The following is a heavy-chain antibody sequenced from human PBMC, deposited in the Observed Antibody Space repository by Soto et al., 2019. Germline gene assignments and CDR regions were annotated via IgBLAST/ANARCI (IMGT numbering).Heavy chain of an antibody. Sequence: NPSETLSLTCAVSGGSISSGGYSWSWIRQPPGKGLEWIGYIYHSGSTYYNPSLKSRVTISVDRSKNQFSLKLSSVTAADTAVYYCAREIRSSFYFDYWGQGTLVTVSS. CDR2: IYHSGST. V-gene: IGHV4-30-2*01. D-gene: IGHD6-13*01. CDR1: GGSISSGGYS. CDR3: AREIRSSFYFDY. J-gene: IGHJ4*02.